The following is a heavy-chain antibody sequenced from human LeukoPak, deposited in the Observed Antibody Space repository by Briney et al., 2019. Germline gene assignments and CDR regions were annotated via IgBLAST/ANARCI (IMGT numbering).Heavy chain of an antibody. CDR1: GFTFTSYS. CDR2: IKEDGSDI. D-gene: IGHD2-15*01. Sequence: PGGSLRLSCAASGFTFTSYSMVWVRQAPGRRLEWVTKIKEDGSDIHYVDSVKGRFTISRDNAKNSVYLQMNSLRAEDTAVYYCAREWWFLDYWGQGTLV. V-gene: IGHV3-7*05. CDR3: AREWWFLDY. J-gene: IGHJ4*02.